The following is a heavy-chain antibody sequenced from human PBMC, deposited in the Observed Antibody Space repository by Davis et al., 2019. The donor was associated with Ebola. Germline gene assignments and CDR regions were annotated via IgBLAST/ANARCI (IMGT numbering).Heavy chain of an antibody. CDR2: IYYSGST. CDR1: GGSISGSSYY. J-gene: IGHJ5*02. V-gene: IGHV4-39*07. Sequence: MPSETLSLTCTVSGGSISGSSYYWGWIRQPPGKGLEWIGSIYYSGSTYYNPSLKSRVTISVDTSKNQFSLKLRSVTAADTAVYYCGRELDYGHPEGPWGQGTLVTVSS. CDR3: GRELDYGHPEGP. D-gene: IGHD4/OR15-4a*01.